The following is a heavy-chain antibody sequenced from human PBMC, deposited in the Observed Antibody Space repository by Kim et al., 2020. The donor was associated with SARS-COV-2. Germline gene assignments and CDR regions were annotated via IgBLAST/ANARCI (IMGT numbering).Heavy chain of an antibody. CDR2: INHSGST. CDR1: GGSFSGYY. CDR3: ARGSIKGSRGSGIAAAGSPSIYDY. V-gene: IGHV4-34*01. J-gene: IGHJ4*02. Sequence: SETLSLTCAVYGGSFSGYYWSWIRQPPGKGLEWIGEINHSGSTNYNPSLKSRVTISVDTSKNQFSLKLSSVTAADTAVYYCARGSIKGSRGSGIAAAGSPSIYDYWGQGTLVTVSS. D-gene: IGHD6-13*01.